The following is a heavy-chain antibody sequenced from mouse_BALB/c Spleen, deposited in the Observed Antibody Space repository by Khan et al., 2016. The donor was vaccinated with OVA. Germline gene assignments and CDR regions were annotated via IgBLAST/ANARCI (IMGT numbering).Heavy chain of an antibody. CDR3: ARGNGYYVWYFDV. CDR2: IWSGGNT. Sequence: QVQLKQSGPGLVQPSQSLSITCTVSGFSLTSYGLHWVRQSPGKGLEWLGVIWSGGNTDYNAAFISRLSTSKDNSKSQVFFQMNSLQADDTAIYFWARGNGYYVWYFDVWGAGTTVTVSS. D-gene: IGHD2-3*01. J-gene: IGHJ1*01. CDR1: GFSLTSYG. V-gene: IGHV2-2*01.